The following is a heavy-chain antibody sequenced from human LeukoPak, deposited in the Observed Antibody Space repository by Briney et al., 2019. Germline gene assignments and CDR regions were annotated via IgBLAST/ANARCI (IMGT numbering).Heavy chain of an antibody. CDR3: AKETSSGNFVTIDC. V-gene: IGHV3-23*01. CDR1: GFTFRSYV. CDR2: ITGDGGGT. D-gene: IGHD1-26*01. J-gene: IGHJ4*02. Sequence: PGGSLRLSCAASGFTFRSYVMSWVRQAPGKGLEWVSAITGDGGGTNHADSVKGRFTISRDNSKNTLYLQMNSLRAGDTAVYYCAKETSSGNFVTIDCWGQGTLVTVSS.